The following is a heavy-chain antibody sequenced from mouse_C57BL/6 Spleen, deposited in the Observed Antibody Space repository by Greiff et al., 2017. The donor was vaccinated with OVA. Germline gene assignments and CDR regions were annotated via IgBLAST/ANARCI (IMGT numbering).Heavy chain of an antibody. J-gene: IGHJ4*01. V-gene: IGHV5-9-1*02. CDR2: ISSGGDYI. CDR3: TRVNYGSSYYAMDY. D-gene: IGHD1-1*01. Sequence: EVKLVESGEGLVKPGGSLKLSCAASGFTFSSYAMSWVRQTPEKRLEWVAYISSGGDYIYYADTVKGRFTISRDNARNTLYLQMSSLKSEDTAMYYCTRVNYGSSYYAMDYWGQGTSVTVSS. CDR1: GFTFSSYA.